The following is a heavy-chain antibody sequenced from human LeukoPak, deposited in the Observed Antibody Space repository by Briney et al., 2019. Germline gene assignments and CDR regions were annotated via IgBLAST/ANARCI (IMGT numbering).Heavy chain of an antibody. CDR2: ISAAGTT. CDR1: GDSISGYY. V-gene: IGHV4-59*04. Sequence: SETLSLTCSVSGDSISGYYWSWIRQPPGKGLEWIAYISAAGTTFYNPSLKSRVTISLDRSKNQFSLNLTSITAADTAVYYCAGQNVPTPHDYWGQGTQVTVSS. D-gene: IGHD2-2*01. CDR3: AGQNVPTPHDY. J-gene: IGHJ4*02.